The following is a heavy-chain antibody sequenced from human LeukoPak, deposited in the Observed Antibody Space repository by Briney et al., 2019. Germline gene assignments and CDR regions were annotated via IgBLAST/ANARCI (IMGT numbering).Heavy chain of an antibody. J-gene: IGHJ4*02. CDR3: ASLWGDYPTYDY. CDR2: INPNSGGT. Sequence: EASVKVSCKASGYTFTGYYMHWVRQAPGQGLEWMGRINPNSGGTNYAQKFQGRVTMTRDTSISTAYMELSRLRSDDTAVYYCASLWGDYPTYDYWGQGTLVTVSS. D-gene: IGHD4-17*01. CDR1: GYTFTGYY. V-gene: IGHV1-2*06.